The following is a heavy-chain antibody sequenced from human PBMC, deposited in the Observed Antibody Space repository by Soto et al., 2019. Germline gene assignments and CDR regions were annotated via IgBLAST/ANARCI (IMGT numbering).Heavy chain of an antibody. CDR3: ARRGPYYDDDSGYYAVDV. Sequence: ASVKVSCKASGGTFSSYAISWVRQAPGQGLERMGGIIPIFGTANYAQKFQGRVTISADKSISTAYLQWSSLKASDTAMYYCARRGPYYDDDSGYYAVDVWGQGTTVTVSS. V-gene: IGHV1-69*06. J-gene: IGHJ6*01. CDR1: GGTFSSYA. CDR2: IIPIFGTA. D-gene: IGHD3-22*01.